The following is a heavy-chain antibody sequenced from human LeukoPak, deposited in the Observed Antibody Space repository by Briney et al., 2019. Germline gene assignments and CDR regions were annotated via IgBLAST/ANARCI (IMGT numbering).Heavy chain of an antibody. J-gene: IGHJ4*02. Sequence: SESLSLTCTVSGGSISSSSYYWGWVRQPPGKGLEWIGTIYYSGSTYYNPSLKSRVTISVDTSKNQFSLKLSSMTAADTAVYYCARTRNLKYGAIHYWGQGTLVTVSS. CDR2: IYYSGST. D-gene: IGHD1-7*01. V-gene: IGHV4-39*01. CDR3: ARTRNLKYGAIHY. CDR1: GGSISSSSYY.